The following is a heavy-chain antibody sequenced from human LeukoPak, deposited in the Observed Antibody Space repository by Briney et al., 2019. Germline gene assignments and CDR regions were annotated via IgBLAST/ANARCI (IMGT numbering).Heavy chain of an antibody. V-gene: IGHV4-59*08. CDR1: GGFINGYY. CDR2: IDYSGST. Sequence: SSETLSLTCTVSGGFINGYYWSWIRQPPGKGLEWIGYIDYSGSTNYNPSLKSRITISIDTYKNQFSLKLSSVTAADTAVYYCATGRYYDNVWGSYRPSFDFWGQGTLATVSS. J-gene: IGHJ4*02. D-gene: IGHD3-16*02. CDR3: ATGRYYDNVWGSYRPSFDF.